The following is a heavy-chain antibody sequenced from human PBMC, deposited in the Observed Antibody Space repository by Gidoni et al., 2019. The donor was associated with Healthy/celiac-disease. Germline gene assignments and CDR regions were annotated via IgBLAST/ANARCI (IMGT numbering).Heavy chain of an antibody. CDR2: INHSGST. J-gene: IGHJ3*02. CDR3: ARGRPDGGAFDI. V-gene: IGHV4-34*01. Sequence: QVQLQQWGAGLLKPSETLSLTCAVYGGSFSGYYWSWIRQPPGKGLEGIGEINHSGSTNYNPSLKSRVTISVDTSKNQFSLKLSSVTAADTAVYYGARGRPDGGAFDIWGQGTMVTVSS. CDR1: GGSFSGYY. D-gene: IGHD3-3*01.